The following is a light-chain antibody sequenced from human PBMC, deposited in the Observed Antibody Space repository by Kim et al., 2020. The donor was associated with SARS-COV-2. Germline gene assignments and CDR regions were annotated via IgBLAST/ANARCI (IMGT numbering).Light chain of an antibody. J-gene: IGKJ2*01. CDR3: PQYDTSYT. CDR2: AAS. CDR1: QTVSSTY. Sequence: LSPGETATLSCRASQTVSSTYFAWYQQTPGQAPRLLMYAASSRATGIPDRFSGSGSVTDFTLTISRLEPEDFAVYYCPQYDTSYTFGQGTKLDI. V-gene: IGKV3-20*01.